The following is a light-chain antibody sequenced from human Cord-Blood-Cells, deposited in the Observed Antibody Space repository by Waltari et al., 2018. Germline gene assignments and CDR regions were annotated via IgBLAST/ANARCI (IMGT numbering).Light chain of an antibody. CDR1: SSDVGGYNY. V-gene: IGLV2-14*03. CDR2: DVS. CDR3: SSYTSSSTRV. J-gene: IGLJ1*01. Sequence: QSALTQPASVSGSPGQSITISCTGTSSDVGGYNYGSWYQQHPGKAPKLMIYDVSNLPSGVSNRFSGSKSGNTASLTISGLQAEDEADYYCSSYTSSSTRVFGTGTKVTVL.